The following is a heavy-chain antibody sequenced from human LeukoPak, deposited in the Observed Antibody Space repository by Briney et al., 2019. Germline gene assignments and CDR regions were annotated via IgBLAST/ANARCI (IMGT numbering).Heavy chain of an antibody. D-gene: IGHD1-26*01. CDR3: ARAVRELLRWWRFGP. CDR2: IYYSGST. J-gene: IGHJ5*02. Sequence: SETLSLTCTVSGGSISSYYWSWIRQPPGKGLEWIGYIYYSGSTNYNPSLKSRVTISVDTSKNQFSLKLSPVTAADTAVYYCARAVRELLRWWRFGPWGQGTLVTVSS. V-gene: IGHV4-59*01. CDR1: GGSISSYY.